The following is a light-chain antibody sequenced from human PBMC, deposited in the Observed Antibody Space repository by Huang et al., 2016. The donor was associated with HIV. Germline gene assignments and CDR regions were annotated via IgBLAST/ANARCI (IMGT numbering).Light chain of an antibody. CDR1: QNLLHSSGHNR. CDR3: MHGLQTPPT. V-gene: IGKV2-28*01. CDR2: LTS. J-gene: IGKJ2*01. Sequence: EIVMTQSPLSLPVSPGQPASISCTSSQNLLHSSGHNRLDWYLQKPGQSPQLLIFLTSNRASGVPDKFTGSGSGSNFTLSINKVQPDDVGIYYCMHGLQTPPTFGQGTKLEI.